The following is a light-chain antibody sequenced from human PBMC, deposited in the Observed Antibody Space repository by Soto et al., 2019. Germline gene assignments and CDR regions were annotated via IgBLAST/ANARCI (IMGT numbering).Light chain of an antibody. CDR3: VQALQPRT. J-gene: IGKJ1*01. CDR1: QSLLHSNGYNY. V-gene: IGKV2-28*01. Sequence: DIVMTQSPLSLPVTPGEPASISCRSSQSLLHSNGYNYLDWYLQKPGQSPQLLIYLGSNRASGGPDRFSSSGSGTDFTLTISRVEAEDVGVYYCVQALQPRTFGQGTKVDIK. CDR2: LGS.